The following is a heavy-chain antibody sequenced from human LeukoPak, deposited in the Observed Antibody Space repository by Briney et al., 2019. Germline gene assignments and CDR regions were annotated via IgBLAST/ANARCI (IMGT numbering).Heavy chain of an antibody. V-gene: IGHV1-69*13. CDR2: IIPIFGAA. J-gene: IGHJ6*03. D-gene: IGHD3-3*01. Sequence: SVKVSCKASGGTFSSYAISWVRQAPGQGLEWMGGIIPIFGAANYAQKFQGRVTITADESTSTAYMELSSLRSEDTAVYYCARGRTIFGVVNYYYYYMDVWGKGTTVAVSS. CDR1: GGTFSSYA. CDR3: ARGRTIFGVVNYYYYYMDV.